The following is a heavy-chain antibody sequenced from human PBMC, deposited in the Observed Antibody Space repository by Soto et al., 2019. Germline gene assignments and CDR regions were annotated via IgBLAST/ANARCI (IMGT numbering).Heavy chain of an antibody. V-gene: IGHV4-30-2*01. CDR1: GGSIGRGGYS. Sequence: PSETPSLTCAVSGGSIGRGGYSWSWIRHPPGKGLEWIGYIYHSGSTYYNPSLKSRVTISVDRSKNQFSLKLSSVTAADTAVYYCSRRGSLCLYYFSFCGQGNLVPVYS. CDR3: SRRGSLCLYYFSF. D-gene: IGHD3-16*01. CDR2: IYHSGST. J-gene: IGHJ4*02.